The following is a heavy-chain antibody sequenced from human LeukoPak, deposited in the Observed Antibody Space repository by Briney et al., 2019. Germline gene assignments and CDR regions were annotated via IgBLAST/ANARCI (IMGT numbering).Heavy chain of an antibody. CDR2: ISAYNGNT. J-gene: IGHJ4*02. CDR3: ARDSYDSSGYYYFHGHY. Sequence: ASVKVSFKASGYTFTSYGISWVRQAPGQGLEWMGWISAYNGNTNYAQKLQGRVTMTTDTSTSTAYMELRSLRSDDTAVYYCARDSYDSSGYYYFHGHYWGQGTLVTVSS. CDR1: GYTFTSYG. V-gene: IGHV1-18*01. D-gene: IGHD3-22*01.